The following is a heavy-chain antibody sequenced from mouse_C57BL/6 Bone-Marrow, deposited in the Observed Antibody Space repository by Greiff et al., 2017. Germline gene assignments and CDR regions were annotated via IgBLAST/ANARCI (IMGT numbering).Heavy chain of an antibody. D-gene: IGHD1-1*01. Sequence: QVQLKQPGAELVMPGASVKLSCKASGYTFTSYWMHWVKQRPGQGLEWIGEIDPSDSYTNYNQKFKGKSTLTVDKSSSTAYMQLSSLTSEDSAVYYCAGSHCGCSCGFAYWGQGTLVTGSA. J-gene: IGHJ3*01. CDR1: GYTFTSYW. CDR3: AGSHCGCSCGFAY. V-gene: IGHV1-69*01. CDR2: IDPSDSYT.